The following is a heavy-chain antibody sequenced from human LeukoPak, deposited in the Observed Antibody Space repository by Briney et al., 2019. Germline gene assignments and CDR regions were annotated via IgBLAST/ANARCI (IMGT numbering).Heavy chain of an antibody. CDR3: ARRGYSYETVIDY. D-gene: IGHD5-18*01. J-gene: IGHJ4*02. CDR2: IYYSGST. Sequence: SWIRQPPGKGLEWIGYIYYSGSTYYNPSLKSRVTISVDTSKNQFSLKLSSVTAADTAVYYCARRGYSYETVIDYWGQGTLVTVSS. V-gene: IGHV4-30-4*01.